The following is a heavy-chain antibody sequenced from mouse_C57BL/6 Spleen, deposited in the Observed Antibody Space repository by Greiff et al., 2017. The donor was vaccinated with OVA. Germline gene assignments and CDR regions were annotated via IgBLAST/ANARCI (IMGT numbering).Heavy chain of an antibody. D-gene: IGHD1-1*01. CDR3: AREPVLLRGGYAMDY. CDR1: GYTFTSYW. CDR2: IDPSDSYT. V-gene: IGHV1-59*01. Sequence: VQLQQPGAELVRPGTSVKLSCKASGYTFTSYWMHWVKQRPGQGLEWIGVIDPSDSYTNYNQKFKGKATLTVDTSSSTAYMQLSSLTSEDSAVYYCAREPVLLRGGYAMDYWGQGTSVTVSS. J-gene: IGHJ4*01.